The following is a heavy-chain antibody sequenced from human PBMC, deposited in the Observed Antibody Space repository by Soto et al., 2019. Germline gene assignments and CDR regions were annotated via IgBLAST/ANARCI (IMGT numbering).Heavy chain of an antibody. D-gene: IGHD3-22*01. CDR1: GYTLTELS. Sequence: ASLKVSCQVSGYTLTELSMHWVRQAPGKGLEWMGGFDPEDGETIYAQKVQGRVTMTEDTSTDTAYMELSSLRSEDTAVYYCASSSGWTLGHVDYWGQGTLVTVSS. CDR2: FDPEDGET. CDR3: ASSSGWTLGHVDY. J-gene: IGHJ4*02. V-gene: IGHV1-24*01.